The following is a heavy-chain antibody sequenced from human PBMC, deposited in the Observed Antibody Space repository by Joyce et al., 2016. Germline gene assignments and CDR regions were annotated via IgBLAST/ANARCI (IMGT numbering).Heavy chain of an antibody. CDR3: ARVVWELGRYYYGMDV. J-gene: IGHJ6*02. D-gene: IGHD7-27*01. CDR1: GWSFSGYY. V-gene: IGHV4-34*01. Sequence: QVQLQQWGAGLLKPSETLSLPCAVYGWSFSGYYWSWIRQPPGKGLEWIGEINHSGSTNYNPSLKSRVTISVDTSKNQFSLKLSSVTAADTAVYYCARVVWELGRYYYGMDVWDQGTTVTVSS. CDR2: INHSGST.